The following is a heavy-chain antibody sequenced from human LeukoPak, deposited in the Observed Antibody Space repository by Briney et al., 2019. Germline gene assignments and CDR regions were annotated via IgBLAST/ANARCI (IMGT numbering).Heavy chain of an antibody. D-gene: IGHD6-19*01. CDR1: GGSISSYY. Sequence: SETLSLTCTVSGGSISSYYWSWIRQPPGKGLEWIGYIYYSGSTNYNPSLKSRVTISVDTSKNQFSLKLSSVTAADTAVYYCARGLASDYWGQGTLVTVSS. V-gene: IGHV4-59*01. CDR3: ARGLASDY. J-gene: IGHJ4*02. CDR2: IYYSGST.